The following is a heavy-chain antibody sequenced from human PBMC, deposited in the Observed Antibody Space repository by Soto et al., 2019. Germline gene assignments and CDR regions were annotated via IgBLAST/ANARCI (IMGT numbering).Heavy chain of an antibody. V-gene: IGHV4-59*01. J-gene: IGHJ6*03. D-gene: IGHD5-12*01. CDR1: GGSISSYY. CDR2: IYYSGST. CDR3: ARTNIVATTYYYYYYMDV. Sequence: SETLSLTCTVSGGSISSYYWSWIRQPPGKGLEWIGYIYYSGSTNYNPSLKSRVTISVDTSKNQFSLKLSSVTAADTAVYYCARTNIVATTYYYYYYMDVWGKGTTVTVSS.